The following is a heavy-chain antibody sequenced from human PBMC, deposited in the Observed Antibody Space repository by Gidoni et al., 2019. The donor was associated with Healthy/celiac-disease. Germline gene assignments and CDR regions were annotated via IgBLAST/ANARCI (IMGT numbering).Heavy chain of an antibody. CDR2: IYPGDSDT. Sequence: EVQLVQSGAEVNKPGESLKISCKGAGYSFTSYWIGWVRQMPGKGLEWMGIIYPGDSDTRYSPSFQGQVTISADKSISTAYLLWSSLKSSDTAMYYFARIVSLVAPFDPWGQGTLVTVSS. D-gene: IGHD3-22*01. CDR1: GYSFTSYW. V-gene: IGHV5-51*01. J-gene: IGHJ5*02. CDR3: ARIVSLVAPFDP.